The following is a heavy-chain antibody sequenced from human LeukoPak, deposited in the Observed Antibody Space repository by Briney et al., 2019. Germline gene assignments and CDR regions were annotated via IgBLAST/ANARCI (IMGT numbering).Heavy chain of an antibody. CDR3: AKDRASTYYDFWSGYGLRYYYYGMDV. CDR1: GFTFSSYG. CDR2: ISYDGSNK. J-gene: IGHJ6*02. V-gene: IGHV3-30*18. D-gene: IGHD3-3*01. Sequence: GGSLRLSCAASGFTFSSYGMHWVRQAPGKGLEWVAVISYDGSNKYYADSVKGRFTISRDNSKNTLYLQMNSLRAEDTAVYYCAKDRASTYYDFWSGYGLRYYYYGMDVWGQGTTVIVSS.